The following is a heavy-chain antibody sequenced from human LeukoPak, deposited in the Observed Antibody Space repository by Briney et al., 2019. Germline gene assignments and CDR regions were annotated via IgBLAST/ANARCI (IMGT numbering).Heavy chain of an antibody. D-gene: IGHD3-22*01. Sequence: ASVKVSCKASGYTFTSYGISWVRQAPGQGLEWMGWISAYNGNTNYAQKLQGRVTMTPDTSTSTAYMELRSRRSDDTAVYHCARDLVAVYSSGYYGGAYWGQGTLVTVSS. CDR1: GYTFTSYG. J-gene: IGHJ4*02. V-gene: IGHV1-18*01. CDR2: ISAYNGNT. CDR3: ARDLVAVYSSGYYGGAY.